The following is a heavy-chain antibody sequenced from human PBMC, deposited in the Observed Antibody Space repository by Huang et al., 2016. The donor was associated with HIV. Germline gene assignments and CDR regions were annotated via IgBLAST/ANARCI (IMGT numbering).Heavy chain of an antibody. CDR1: GYRFTNYW. J-gene: IGHJ4*02. CDR3: ARSEVLVTAVPFDH. CDR2: IYPADSDT. D-gene: IGHD2-21*02. Sequence: EVQLVQSEAEVKKPGESLKISCRGSGYRFTNYWIGWVRQRPGEGLEWMGVIYPADSDTRYSPSFQGQVTFSADKSTRTAYLQWSSLQASDTAIYYCARSEVLVTAVPFDHWGQGTLVTVSS. V-gene: IGHV5-51*03.